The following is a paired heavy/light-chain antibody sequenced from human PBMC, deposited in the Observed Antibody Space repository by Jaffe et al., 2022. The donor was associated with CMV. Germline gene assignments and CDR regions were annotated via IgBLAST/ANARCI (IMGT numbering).Heavy chain of an antibody. CDR3: ARAVDDFLTDGNYYYYYMDV. CDR2: IHYSGST. D-gene: IGHD3-9*01. J-gene: IGHJ6*03. Sequence: QVQLQESGPGLVKPSETLSLTCTVFGGSISSYYWNWIRQPPGKGLEWIGYIHYSGSTNYNPSLKSRATLSVDTSKNHFSLRLSSVTAADTAVYFCARAVDDFLTDGNYYYYYMDVWGKGTTVIVSS. CDR1: GGSISSYY. V-gene: IGHV4-59*01.
Light chain of an antibody. J-gene: IGKJ1*01. CDR2: QAS. CDR3: QQYNSYPWT. Sequence: DIQMTQSPSTLSASVGDRVTITCRASRSFSSWLAWYQQKPGKAPKLLIYQASILESGVPSRFSGSGSETEFTLTISSLQPDDLATYYCQQYNSYPWTFGQGTKVEIK. V-gene: IGKV1-5*03. CDR1: RSFSSW.